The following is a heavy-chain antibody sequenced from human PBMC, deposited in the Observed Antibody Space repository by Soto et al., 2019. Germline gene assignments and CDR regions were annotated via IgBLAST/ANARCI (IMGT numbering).Heavy chain of an antibody. Sequence: EVQLVESGGGLVQPGGSLRLSCAVSGFTFGSYWMNWVRLIPGKGLEWVAYIKPDDSATYYVDSVKGRFTISRDNAKNSLYLQMNSQRVEDTSVYYCARAGYCGPGCYYYFDYWGQGTLVTVSS. D-gene: IGHD2-21*02. CDR3: ARAGYCGPGCYYYFDY. V-gene: IGHV3-7*01. CDR1: GFTFGSYW. CDR2: IKPDDSAT. J-gene: IGHJ4*02.